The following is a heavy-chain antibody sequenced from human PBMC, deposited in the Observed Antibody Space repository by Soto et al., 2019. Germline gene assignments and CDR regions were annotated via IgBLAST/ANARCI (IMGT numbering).Heavy chain of an antibody. D-gene: IGHD3-22*01. Sequence: SETLSLTCTVSGGSISSGGYYWSWIRQHPGKGLEWIGYIYYSGSTYYNPSLKSRVTISVDTSKNQFSLKLSSVTAADTAVYYCARQEYYYDSSGGAFDIWGQGTMVTVSS. V-gene: IGHV4-31*03. CDR2: IYYSGST. CDR1: GGSISSGGYY. CDR3: ARQEYYYDSSGGAFDI. J-gene: IGHJ3*02.